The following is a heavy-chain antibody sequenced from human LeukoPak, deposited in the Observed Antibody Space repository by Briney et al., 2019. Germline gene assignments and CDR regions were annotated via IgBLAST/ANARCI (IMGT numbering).Heavy chain of an antibody. Sequence: SETLSLTCAVHGGSFSGYYWSWIRQPPGKGLEWIGEINHSGSTNYNPSLKSRVTISVDTSKNQFSLKLSSVTAADTAVYYCARWKAKGIPFDIWGQGTMVTVSS. D-gene: IGHD1-1*01. CDR2: INHSGST. CDR3: ARWKAKGIPFDI. J-gene: IGHJ3*02. V-gene: IGHV4-34*01. CDR1: GGSFSGYY.